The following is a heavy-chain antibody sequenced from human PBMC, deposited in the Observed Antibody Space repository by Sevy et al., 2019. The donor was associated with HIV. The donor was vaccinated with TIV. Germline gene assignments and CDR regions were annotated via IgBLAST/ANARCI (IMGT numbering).Heavy chain of an antibody. CDR2: ISSSSSTI. V-gene: IGHV3-48*01. Sequence: GGSQRLSCAASGFTFSSYSMNWVRQAPGKGLEWVSYISSSSSTIYYADSVKGRFTISRDNAKNSLYLQMNSLRAEDTAVYYCARDVIAALYYFDYWGQGTLVTVSS. D-gene: IGHD6-6*01. CDR1: GFTFSSYS. J-gene: IGHJ4*02. CDR3: ARDVIAALYYFDY.